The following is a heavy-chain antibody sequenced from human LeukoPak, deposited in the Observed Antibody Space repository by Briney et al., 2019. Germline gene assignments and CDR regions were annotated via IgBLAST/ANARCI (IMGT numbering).Heavy chain of an antibody. CDR3: ARGLRPTYCSSTSCYHYYYYYMDV. D-gene: IGHD2-2*01. V-gene: IGHV1-69*13. Sequence: SVKVSCKASGGTFSSYAISWVRQAPGQGLEWMGGIIPIFGTANYAQKFRGRVTITADESTSTAYMELSSLRSEDTAVYYCARGLRPTYCSSTSCYHYYYYYMDVWGKGTTVTISS. J-gene: IGHJ6*03. CDR1: GGTFSSYA. CDR2: IIPIFGTA.